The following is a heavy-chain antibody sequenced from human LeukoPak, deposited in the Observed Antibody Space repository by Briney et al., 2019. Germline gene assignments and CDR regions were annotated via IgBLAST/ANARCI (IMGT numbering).Heavy chain of an antibody. V-gene: IGHV3-23*01. D-gene: IGHD3-9*01. CDR2: ISGSGGST. Sequence: QTGGSLRLSCAASGFTFSCYAMSWVRQAPGKGLEWVSAISGSGGSTYYADSVKGRFTISRDNSKNTLYLQMNSLRAEDTAVYYCAKMDHYDILRYWGQGTLVTVSS. CDR3: AKMDHYDILRY. CDR1: GFTFSCYA. J-gene: IGHJ4*02.